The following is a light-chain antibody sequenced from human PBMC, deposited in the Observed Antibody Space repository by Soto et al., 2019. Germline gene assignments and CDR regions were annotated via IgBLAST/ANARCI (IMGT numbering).Light chain of an antibody. CDR2: AVS. J-gene: IGLJ3*02. V-gene: IGLV2-11*01. CDR3: WSYTTSDMWV. CDR1: NSDIGNYNL. Sequence: QSALTQPRSVSGSPGQSVSISSTGTNSDIGNYNLVSWYQQPPGKAPKLIISAVSRRPSGVPDRFSGSKSGNTASLTISGLQADDEADYYCWSYTTSDMWVFGGGTKVTVL.